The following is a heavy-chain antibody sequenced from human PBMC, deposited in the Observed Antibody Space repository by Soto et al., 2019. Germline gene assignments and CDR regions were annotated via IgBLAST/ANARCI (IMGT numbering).Heavy chain of an antibody. Sequence: EVQLVESGGGLVQPGGSLRLSCAASGFTFSNYDMHWVRQATGKGLQWVANINVAGNTYYPVSVKGRFTISRNSLRAEDTAVYYCTRTAYFTSAFDIWGQGTMVTVSS. CDR2: INVAGNT. J-gene: IGHJ3*02. CDR3: TRTAYFTSAFDI. V-gene: IGHV3-13*01. D-gene: IGHD2-21*02. CDR1: GFTFSNYD.